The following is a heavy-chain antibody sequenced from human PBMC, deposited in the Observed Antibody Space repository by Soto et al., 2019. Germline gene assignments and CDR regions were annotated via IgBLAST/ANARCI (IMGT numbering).Heavy chain of an antibody. J-gene: IGHJ4*02. CDR2: IYHSGST. D-gene: IGHD3-10*01. CDR3: ARENNVLPGGYFDY. Sequence: QLQLQESGSGLVKPSQTLSLTCAVSGGSISSGGYSWSWIRQPPGKGLEWIGYIYHSGSTYYNPSLQHPCTISVDRSKSQFSLKLSSVPAADTAGYYCARENNVLPGGYFDYWGEGTLVIVSS. V-gene: IGHV4-30-2*01. CDR1: GGSISSGGYS.